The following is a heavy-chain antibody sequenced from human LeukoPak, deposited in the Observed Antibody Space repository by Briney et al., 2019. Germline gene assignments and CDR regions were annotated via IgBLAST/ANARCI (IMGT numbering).Heavy chain of an antibody. CDR1: GFTFADYY. CDR2: ISRSGEDT. J-gene: IGHJ4*02. Sequence: GGSLRLSCSGSGFTFADYYMSWIRQAPGKGLEWVSSISRSGEDTYYADSVRGRFTISRDNSKNTLYLQMNSLRAEDTAIYYCAKDQLLGWGQGTQVTVSS. V-gene: IGHV3-23*01. D-gene: IGHD3-10*01. CDR3: AKDQLLG.